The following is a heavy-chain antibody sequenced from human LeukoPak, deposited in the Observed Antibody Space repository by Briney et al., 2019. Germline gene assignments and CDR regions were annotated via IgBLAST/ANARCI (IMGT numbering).Heavy chain of an antibody. Sequence: GGSLRLSCAASGFTFSSYWMSWVRQAPGKGLEWVANIKQDGSEKYYVDSVKGRFTISRDNAKNSLYLQMNSLRAEDMAVYYCARVPTIPGEERFDPWGQGTLVTVSS. CDR1: GFTFSSYW. D-gene: IGHD3-10*01. CDR3: ARVPTIPGEERFDP. J-gene: IGHJ5*02. CDR2: IKQDGSEK. V-gene: IGHV3-7*01.